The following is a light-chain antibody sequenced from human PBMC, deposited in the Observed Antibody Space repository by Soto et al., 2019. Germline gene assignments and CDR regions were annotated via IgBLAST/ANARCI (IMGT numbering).Light chain of an antibody. V-gene: IGLV2-8*01. J-gene: IGLJ3*02. CDR2: EVS. CDR3: TSYVGTNNWV. Sequence: QSALTQPPSASGSPGQSVTISCTGTSSDVGGYNYVSWYQQHPGKAPKLMIYEVSKRPSGVPDRFSGSKSGNTASLTVSGLQDEDEADYYCTSYVGTNNWVFGGGTKVTVL. CDR1: SSDVGGYNY.